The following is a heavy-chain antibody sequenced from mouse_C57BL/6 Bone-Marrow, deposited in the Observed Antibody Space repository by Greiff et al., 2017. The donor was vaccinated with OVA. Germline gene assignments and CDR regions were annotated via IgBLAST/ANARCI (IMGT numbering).Heavy chain of an antibody. CDR2: IYPGGGYT. Sequence: QVQLQQSGAELVRPGTSVKMSCKASGYTFTNYWIGWAKQRPGHGLEWIGDIYPGGGYTNYNEKFKGKATLTADKSSSTAYMQFNSLTSEDSAIYYCATYYSNPYYAMDYWGQGTSVTVSS. V-gene: IGHV1-63*01. J-gene: IGHJ4*01. CDR3: ATYYSNPYYAMDY. D-gene: IGHD2-5*01. CDR1: GYTFTNYW.